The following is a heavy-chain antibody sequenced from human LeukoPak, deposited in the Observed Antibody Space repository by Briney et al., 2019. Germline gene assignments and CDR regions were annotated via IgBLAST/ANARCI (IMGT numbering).Heavy chain of an antibody. Sequence: GGSLRLSCAASGFTFSSYGMHWVRQAPGKGLEWVAVIWYDGSNKYYADSVKRRFTISRDNSKNTLYLQMNSLRAEDTAVYCCARGGGGYCSGGSCYFPAPFDYWGEGALVTVSS. V-gene: IGHV3-33*08. CDR3: ARGGGGYCSGGSCYFPAPFDY. CDR2: IWYDGSNK. D-gene: IGHD2-15*01. J-gene: IGHJ4*02. CDR1: GFTFSSYG.